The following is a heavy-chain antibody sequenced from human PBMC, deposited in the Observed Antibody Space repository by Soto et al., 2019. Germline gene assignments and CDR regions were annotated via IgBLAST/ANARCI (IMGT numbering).Heavy chain of an antibody. CDR2: ISYDGSNK. D-gene: IGHD6-13*01. Sequence: TGGSLRLSCAASGFTFSSYGMHWVRQAPGKGLEWVAVISYDGSNKYYADSVKGRFTISRDNSKNTLYLQMNSLRAEDTAVYYYAKTLAAAGFDYYYYYGMDVWGQGTTVTVSS. J-gene: IGHJ6*02. CDR1: GFTFSSYG. V-gene: IGHV3-30*18. CDR3: AKTLAAAGFDYYYYYGMDV.